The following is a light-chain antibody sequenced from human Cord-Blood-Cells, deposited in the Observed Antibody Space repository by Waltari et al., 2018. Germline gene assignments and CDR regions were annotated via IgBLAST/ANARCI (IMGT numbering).Light chain of an antibody. CDR3: QSYDSSLSGSV. CDR2: GNS. Sequence: QSVLTQPPSVSGAPGQRVTISCTGSSSNIGAGYDVHWYQPLPGTAPKLLIYGNSNLPSGVPDRFSGSKSGTSASLAITGLQAEDEADYYCQSYDSSLSGSVFGGGTKLTVL. CDR1: SSNIGAGYD. J-gene: IGLJ3*02. V-gene: IGLV1-40*01.